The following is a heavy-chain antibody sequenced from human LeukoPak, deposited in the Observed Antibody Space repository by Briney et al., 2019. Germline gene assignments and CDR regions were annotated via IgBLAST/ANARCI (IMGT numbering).Heavy chain of an antibody. V-gene: IGHV4-34*01. D-gene: IGHD2-15*01. CDR2: INHSGST. CDR3: ASVRARVVRPRRNWFDP. Sequence: SETLSLTCALSVGSFRGYDWSWIRQPPGKGLEWIGEINHSGSTNDHPSLKSRVTISVDTSKNQFSLKLSSVTAADTAVYYCASVRARVVRPRRNWFDPWGQGTLVTVSS. CDR1: VGSFRGYD. J-gene: IGHJ5*02.